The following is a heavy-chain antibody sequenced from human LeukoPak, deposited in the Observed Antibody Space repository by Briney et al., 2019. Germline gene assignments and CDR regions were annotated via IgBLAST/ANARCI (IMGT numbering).Heavy chain of an antibody. D-gene: IGHD4-17*01. CDR3: TRLGPRDRTTVTTPIDY. J-gene: IGHJ4*02. V-gene: IGHV3-73*01. CDR1: GFTFSGSA. CDR2: IRSKANSYAT. Sequence: GGSLRRSCAASGFTFSGSAMHWVRQASGKGLEWVGRIRSKANSYATAYAASVKGRFTISRDDSKNTAYLQMNSLKTEDTAVYYCTRLGPRDRTTVTTPIDYWGQGTLVTVSS.